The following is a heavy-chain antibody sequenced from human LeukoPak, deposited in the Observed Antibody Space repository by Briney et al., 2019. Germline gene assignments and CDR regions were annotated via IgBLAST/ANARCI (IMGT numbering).Heavy chain of an antibody. V-gene: IGHV3-11*01. J-gene: IGHJ4*02. Sequence: PGGSLRLSCAASGFTFSDYYMSWIRQAPGKGLEWASYISSSGSTIYYADSVKGRFTISRDNAKNSLYLQMNSLRAEDTAVYYCARDLTDYDILTGYYRHDYWGQGTLVTVSS. CDR3: ARDLTDYDILTGYYRHDY. D-gene: IGHD3-9*01. CDR1: GFTFSDYY. CDR2: ISSSGSTI.